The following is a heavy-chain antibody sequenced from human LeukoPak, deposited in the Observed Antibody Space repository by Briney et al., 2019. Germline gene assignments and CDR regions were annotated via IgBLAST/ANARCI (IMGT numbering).Heavy chain of an antibody. J-gene: IGHJ3*02. D-gene: IGHD2-21*01. CDR3: ARHLRGGDFKGAFDI. Sequence: PSETLSLTCAVSGYSISSGYYWGWIRPPPGKGLEWIGSIYHSGSTYYNPSLKSRVTISVDTSKNQFSLKLSSVTAADTAGYYWARHLRGGDFKGAFDIWGQGTMVTVSS. CDR2: IYHSGST. CDR1: GYSISSGYY. V-gene: IGHV4-38-2*01.